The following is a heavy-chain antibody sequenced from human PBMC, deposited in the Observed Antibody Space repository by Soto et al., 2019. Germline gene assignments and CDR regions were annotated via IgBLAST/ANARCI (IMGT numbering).Heavy chain of an antibody. CDR3: AHNYYDGNAGGY. D-gene: IGHD3-22*01. Sequence: QITLKESGPTLVKPTQTLTLTCTFSGFSLSAIGVGVGWIRQPPGKALEWLALIYWDDDKRYSPSLKSRLTITKDTSKIQVVLTMTNMDSVDTATYYCAHNYYDGNAGGYWGQGILVTVSS. V-gene: IGHV2-5*02. CDR1: GFSLSAIGVG. CDR2: IYWDDDK. J-gene: IGHJ4*02.